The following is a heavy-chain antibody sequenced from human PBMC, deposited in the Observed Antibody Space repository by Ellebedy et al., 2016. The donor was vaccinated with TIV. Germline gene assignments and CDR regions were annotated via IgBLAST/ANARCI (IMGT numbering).Heavy chain of an antibody. V-gene: IGHV3-15*07. J-gene: IGHJ4*02. D-gene: IGHD3-16*01. CDR1: GFPFSKAW. CDR3: TTGGMITLR. Sequence: GESLKISCAASGFPFSKAWMNWVRQAPGKGLEWVGRIKSKTDGGTTDNAASVKGRFTISRDDSKNTLYLQMNSLKTEETAVYYCTTGGMITLRWGQGTLVTVSS. CDR2: IKSKTDGGTT.